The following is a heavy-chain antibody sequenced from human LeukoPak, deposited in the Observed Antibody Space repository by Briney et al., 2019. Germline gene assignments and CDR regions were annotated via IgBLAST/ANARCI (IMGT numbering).Heavy chain of an antibody. CDR3: ARATLGYCSGGSCYQHYYHGMDV. D-gene: IGHD2-15*01. J-gene: IGHJ6*02. CDR2: ISSSSSYI. CDR1: GFTFSSYS. Sequence: GGSLRLSCAASGFTFSSYSMNWVRQAPGKGLEWVSSISSSSSYIYYADSVKGRFTISRDNAENSLYLQMNSLRAEDTAVYYCARATLGYCSGGSCYQHYYHGMDVWGQGTTVTVSS. V-gene: IGHV3-21*01.